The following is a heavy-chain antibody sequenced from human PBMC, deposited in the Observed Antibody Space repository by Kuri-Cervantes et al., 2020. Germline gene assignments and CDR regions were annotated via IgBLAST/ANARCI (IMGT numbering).Heavy chain of an antibody. J-gene: IGHJ1*01. CDR3: ARGDYYDSSGYYLEYFQH. CDR2: IIPIFGTA. V-gene: IGHV1-69*13. D-gene: IGHD3-22*01. Sequence: SVKVSCKAPGGTFSSYAISWVRQAPGQGLEWMGGIIPIFGTANYAQKFQGRVTITADESTSTAYMELSSLRSEDTAVYYCARGDYYDSSGYYLEYFQHWGQGTLVTVSS. CDR1: GGTFSSYA.